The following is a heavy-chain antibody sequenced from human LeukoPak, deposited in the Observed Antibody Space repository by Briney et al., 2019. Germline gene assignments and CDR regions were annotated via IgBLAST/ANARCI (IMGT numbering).Heavy chain of an antibody. D-gene: IGHD1-7*01. CDR2: ISSSSSYI. V-gene: IGHV3-21*01. Sequence: PGGSLRLSCAASGFTFSSYSMNWVRQAPGKGLEWVSSISSSSSYIYYADSVKGRFTISRDNAKNSLYLQMNSLRAEDTAVYYCAKLELLSSYYFDYWGQGTLVTVSS. J-gene: IGHJ4*02. CDR3: AKLELLSSYYFDY. CDR1: GFTFSSYS.